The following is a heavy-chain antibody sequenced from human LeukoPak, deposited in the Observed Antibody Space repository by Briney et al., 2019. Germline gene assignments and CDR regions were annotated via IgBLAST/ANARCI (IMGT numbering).Heavy chain of an antibody. CDR3: ARDHLTLWFGEYMDV. CDR2: IYYSGST. D-gene: IGHD3-10*01. CDR1: GGSISSSSYY. J-gene: IGHJ6*03. V-gene: IGHV4-39*07. Sequence: SETLSLTCSVSGGSISSSSYYWGSIRQPPGKGLQWIGSIYYSGSTYYNPSLKSRVTISVDTSKNQFSLKLSSVTAADTAVYYCARDHLTLWFGEYMDVWGKGTTVTVSS.